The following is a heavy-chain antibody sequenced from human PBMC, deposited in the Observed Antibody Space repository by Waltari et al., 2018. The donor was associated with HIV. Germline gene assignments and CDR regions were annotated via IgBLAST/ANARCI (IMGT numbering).Heavy chain of an antibody. CDR2: LSSSSSYI. J-gene: IGHJ4*02. CDR3: ARDLTNFDY. Sequence: EVQLVESGGGLVKPGGSLRLSCAASGFTFSSYSMNWVRQAPGKGLEWVSSLSSSSSYIYYADSWKGRFTLSRDNAKNLLYLQMNSLRAEDTAVYYCARDLTNFDYWGQGTLVTVSS. D-gene: IGHD2-2*01. V-gene: IGHV3-21*01. CDR1: GFTFSSYS.